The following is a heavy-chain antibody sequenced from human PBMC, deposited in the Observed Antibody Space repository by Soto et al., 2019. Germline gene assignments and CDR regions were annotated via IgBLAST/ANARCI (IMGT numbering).Heavy chain of an antibody. V-gene: IGHV3-11*05. CDR1: GFTFSDYY. CDR2: ISSSPTYT. J-gene: IGHJ3*02. CDR3: ARRRWDAFDI. D-gene: IGHD6-13*01. Sequence: QVQLVESGGGLVKPGGSLRLSCAASGFTFSDYYMSWIRQAPGKGLEWVSYISSSPTYTDYADSVKGRFTISRGNAKNSLYLQMNSLRAEDTAVYYCARRRWDAFDIWGQGTMVTVSS.